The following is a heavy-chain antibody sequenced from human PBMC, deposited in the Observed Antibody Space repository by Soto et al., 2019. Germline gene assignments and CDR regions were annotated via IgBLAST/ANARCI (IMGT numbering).Heavy chain of an antibody. CDR3: ARAQSDIVVVVAFDI. D-gene: IGHD2-15*01. J-gene: IGHJ3*02. CDR2: ISYDGSNK. Sequence: QVQLVESGGGVVQPGRSLRLSCAASGFTFSSYAMHWVRQAPGKGLEWVAVISYDGSNKYYADSVKGRFTISRDNSKNTLYLQRNGLRAEDTAVYYCARAQSDIVVVVAFDIWGQGTMVTVSS. V-gene: IGHV3-30-3*01. CDR1: GFTFSSYA.